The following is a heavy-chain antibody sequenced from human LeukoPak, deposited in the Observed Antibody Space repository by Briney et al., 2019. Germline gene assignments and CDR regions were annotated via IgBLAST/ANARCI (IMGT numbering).Heavy chain of an antibody. CDR1: GFTFSSYE. Sequence: GGSLRLSCAASGFTFSSYEMNWVRQAPGKGLEWVSYISSSGSTIYYADSVKGRFTISRDNAKNSLNLQMNSLRAEDTAVYYCARRWGYYFDYWGQGTLVTVSS. CDR3: ARRWGYYFDY. D-gene: IGHD4-23*01. V-gene: IGHV3-48*03. CDR2: ISSSGSTI. J-gene: IGHJ4*02.